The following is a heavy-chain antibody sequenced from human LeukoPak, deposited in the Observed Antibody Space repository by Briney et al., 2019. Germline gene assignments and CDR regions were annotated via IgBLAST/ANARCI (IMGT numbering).Heavy chain of an antibody. CDR1: GYTFTSYD. Sequence: ASVKVSCKASGYTFTSYDINWVRQAPGQGLEWMGWMNPNSGNTGYAQKFQGRVTMTRNTSISTAYMELSSLRSEDTAVYYCARLDYYDSSGYDAFDIWGQGTMVTVSS. D-gene: IGHD3-22*01. CDR3: ARLDYYDSSGYDAFDI. V-gene: IGHV1-8*01. J-gene: IGHJ3*02. CDR2: MNPNSGNT.